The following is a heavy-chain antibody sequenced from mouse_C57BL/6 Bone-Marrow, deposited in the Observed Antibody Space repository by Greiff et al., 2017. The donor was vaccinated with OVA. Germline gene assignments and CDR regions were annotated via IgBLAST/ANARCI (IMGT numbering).Heavy chain of an antibody. CDR2: IHPNSGST. V-gene: IGHV1-64*01. CDR3: ARWVE. Sequence: QVQLKQPGAELVKPGASVTLSCKASGYTFTSYWMHWVKQRPGQGLEWIGMIHPNSGSTNYNEKFTSKATLTVDKSSSPAYLQLSSLTSEDSAVYYCARWVEGGKGTLVTVSA. J-gene: IGHJ3*01. CDR1: GYTFTSYW.